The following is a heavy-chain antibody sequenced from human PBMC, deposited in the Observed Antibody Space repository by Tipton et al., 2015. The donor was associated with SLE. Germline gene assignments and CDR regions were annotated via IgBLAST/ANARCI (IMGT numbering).Heavy chain of an antibody. Sequence: SLRLSCAASGFTFSRYAMHWVRQPPGKGLEWVGVLSTDGKDTHSADSVKGRFTISRDNSKNTLFLQMNGLRAEDTAVYYCARDSASSAKYYMDVWGKGTTVTVSS. CDR3: ARDSASSAKYYMDV. CDR1: GFTFSRYA. D-gene: IGHD6-19*01. CDR2: LSTDGKDT. V-gene: IGHV3-30*04. J-gene: IGHJ6*03.